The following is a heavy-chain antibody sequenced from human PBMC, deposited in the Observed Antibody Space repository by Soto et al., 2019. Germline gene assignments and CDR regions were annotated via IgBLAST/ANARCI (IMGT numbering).Heavy chain of an antibody. CDR1: GGTFSSYA. CDR3: ARSSTGPNYYGMDV. D-gene: IGHD1-1*01. J-gene: IGHJ6*02. Sequence: SVKVSCKASGGTFSSYAISWVRQAPGHGLEWMGGIIPIFGTANYAQKFQGRVTITADESTSTAYMELGSLRSEDTAVYYCARSSTGPNYYGMDVWGQGTTVTVSS. CDR2: IIPIFGTA. V-gene: IGHV1-69*13.